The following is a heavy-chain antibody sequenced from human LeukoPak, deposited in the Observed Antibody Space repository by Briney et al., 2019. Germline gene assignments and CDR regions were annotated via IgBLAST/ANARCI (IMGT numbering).Heavy chain of an antibody. CDR1: GLTVSSNS. CDR3: AKAGITMVRGVMRWFDP. Sequence: GGSLRLSCAASGLTVSSNSMSWVRQAPGKGLEWVSFIYSGGSTYYADSVKGRFTISGDNSKNTLYLQMNSLRADDTAVYYCAKAGITMVRGVMRWFDPWGQGTLVTVSS. D-gene: IGHD3-10*01. J-gene: IGHJ5*02. V-gene: IGHV3-53*01. CDR2: IYSGGST.